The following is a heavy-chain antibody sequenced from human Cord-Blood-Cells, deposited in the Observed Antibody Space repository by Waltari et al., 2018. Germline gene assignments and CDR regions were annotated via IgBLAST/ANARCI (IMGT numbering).Heavy chain of an antibody. CDR1: GGSFSGYY. D-gene: IGHD4-17*01. Sequence: QVQLQQWGAGLLKPSETLSLTCAVYGGSFSGYYWSWIRQPPGQGLEWIGEINHRGSTNYNPSLKSRVTISVDTSKNQFSRKLGSVTAADTAVYYCARPGNDYGDYGYYFDYWGQGTLVTVSS. V-gene: IGHV4-34*01. CDR2: INHRGST. CDR3: ARPGNDYGDYGYYFDY. J-gene: IGHJ4*02.